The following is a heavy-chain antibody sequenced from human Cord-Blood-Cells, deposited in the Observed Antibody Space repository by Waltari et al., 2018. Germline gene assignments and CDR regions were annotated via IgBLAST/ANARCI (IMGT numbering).Heavy chain of an antibody. D-gene: IGHD2-15*01. J-gene: IGHJ4*02. Sequence: QVQLVQSGAEVKKPGSSVKVSCKASGGTFSSYAISWVRQAPGQGLEWMGGISPIFGTATYAQKFQGRVTITADESTSTAYMELSSLRSEDTAVYYCASVGRYCSGGSCYFDYWGQGTLVTVSS. CDR1: GGTFSSYA. CDR3: ASVGRYCSGGSCYFDY. V-gene: IGHV1-69*01. CDR2: ISPIFGTA.